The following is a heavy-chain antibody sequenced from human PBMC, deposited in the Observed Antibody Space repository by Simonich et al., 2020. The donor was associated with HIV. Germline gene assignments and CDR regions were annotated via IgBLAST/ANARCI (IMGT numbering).Heavy chain of an antibody. D-gene: IGHD2-21*02. V-gene: IGHV4-34*01. Sequence: QVQLQQWGAGLLKPSETLSLTCAVYGGSFSGYCWNWIRQPPGKGLELIGEINDSVSTNYNPSLKSRVTISVDTSKNQFSLKLSSVTAADTAVYYCARRRVTNGYFDYWGQGTLVTVSA. J-gene: IGHJ4*02. CDR1: GGSFSGYC. CDR2: INDSVST. CDR3: ARRRVTNGYFDY.